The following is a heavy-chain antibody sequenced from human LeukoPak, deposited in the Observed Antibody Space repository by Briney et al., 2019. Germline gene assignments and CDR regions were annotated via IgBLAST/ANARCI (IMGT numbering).Heavy chain of an antibody. CDR1: GGSISSGSYY. V-gene: IGHV4-61*02. J-gene: IGHJ4*02. CDR2: IYTSGSA. D-gene: IGHD7-27*01. CDR3: ATGELSGGQDY. Sequence: PSQNLSRTCTVSGGSISSGSYYWSWIRQPAGKGLEWIGRIYTSGSANYNPSLKSRVTISVDTSNNQFYLKLSFVTAATTSGSCCATGELSGGQDYWGQGTLVTVST.